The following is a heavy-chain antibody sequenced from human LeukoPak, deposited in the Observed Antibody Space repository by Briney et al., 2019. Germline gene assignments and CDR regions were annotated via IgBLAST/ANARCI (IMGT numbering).Heavy chain of an antibody. J-gene: IGHJ4*02. CDR1: GFTFSGYW. CDR2: INSDGSST. D-gene: IGHD2-15*01. Sequence: GGSLRLSCAASGFTFSGYWRNWVRQAPGKGLVWVSRINSDGSSTRSADSVKGRFTISRDNAKNTLYLQMNSLRAEDTAVYYCARRYCSGGICYFDSRGQGTPVTVSS. V-gene: IGHV3-74*01. CDR3: ARRYCSGGICYFDS.